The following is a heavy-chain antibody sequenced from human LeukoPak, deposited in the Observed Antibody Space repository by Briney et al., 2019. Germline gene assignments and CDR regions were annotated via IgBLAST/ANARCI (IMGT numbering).Heavy chain of an antibody. CDR2: TNPNSGNT. Sequence: ASVKVSCKASGYTFTSYDINWVRQATGQGLEWMGWTNPNSGNTGYAQKFQGRVTMTRNTSISTAYMELSSLRSEDTAVYYCASSLGCSSTSCYLDAFDIWGQGTMVTVSS. D-gene: IGHD2-2*01. CDR3: ASSLGCSSTSCYLDAFDI. V-gene: IGHV1-8*01. CDR1: GYTFTSYD. J-gene: IGHJ3*02.